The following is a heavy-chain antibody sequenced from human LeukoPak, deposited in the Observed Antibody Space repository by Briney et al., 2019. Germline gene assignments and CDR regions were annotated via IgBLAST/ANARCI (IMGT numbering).Heavy chain of an antibody. D-gene: IGHD6-19*01. CDR2: TWFMSIWKT. CDR3: ARAGHGSHWFDP. CDR1: GGSVSSDRAA. J-gene: IGHJ5*02. V-gene: IGHV6-1*01. Sequence: SQTLSLTCAISGGSVSSDRAAWNWIRQSPSRGLEWLGRTWFMSIWKTEYAVSVQARATINADTSKNQFSLHLNSVTPEDTAVYYCARAGHGSHWFDPWGQGALVTVSS.